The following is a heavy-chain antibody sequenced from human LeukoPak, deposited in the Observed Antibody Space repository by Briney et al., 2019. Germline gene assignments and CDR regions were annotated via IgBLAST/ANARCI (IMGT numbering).Heavy chain of an antibody. V-gene: IGHV3-21*01. CDR2: MSSSSSYI. J-gene: IGHJ6*02. D-gene: IGHD2-2*01. CDR1: GFTFSSYS. CDR3: ARDPSLYCSSTSCYEEALPGMDV. Sequence: GGSLRLSCAASGFTFSSYSMNWVRHAPGKGREWVSSMSSSSSYIYYTDSLKGRFTISRDNAKNSLYLKMNSVRAEETAVYYCARDPSLYCSSTSCYEEALPGMDVWGQGTTVTVSS.